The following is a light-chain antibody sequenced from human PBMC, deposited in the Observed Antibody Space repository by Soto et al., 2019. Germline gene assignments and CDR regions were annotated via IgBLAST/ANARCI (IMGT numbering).Light chain of an antibody. CDR3: QQYYSSPTWT. V-gene: IGKV4-1*01. CDR1: QSIFYSPNNKNY. J-gene: IGKJ1*01. Sequence: DIVMTQSPDSLAVSLGERATINCKSSQSIFYSPNNKNYLAWYQQKPGQPPKLLILWASTRESGVPDRFSGSGSGTDFTLTISNLQAEDVAVYYCQQYYSSPTWTFGQGTKVDIK. CDR2: WAS.